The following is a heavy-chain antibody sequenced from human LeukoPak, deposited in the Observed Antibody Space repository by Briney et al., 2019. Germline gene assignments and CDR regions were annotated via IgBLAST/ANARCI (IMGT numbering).Heavy chain of an antibody. CDR3: ARSWERDGYNSDPFDI. CDR1: GVSISSSNSY. D-gene: IGHD5-24*01. CDR2: IYHSGST. Sequence: PSETLSLTCTVSGVSISSSNSYWGWIRQPPGKGLEWIGSIYHSGSTYYNPSLKSRVTISVDTSKNQFSLKLSSVAAADTAVYYCARSWERDGYNSDPFDIWGQGTMVTVSS. V-gene: IGHV4-39*07. J-gene: IGHJ3*02.